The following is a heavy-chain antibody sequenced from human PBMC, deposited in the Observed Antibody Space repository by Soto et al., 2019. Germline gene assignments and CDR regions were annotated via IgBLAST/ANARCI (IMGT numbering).Heavy chain of an antibody. CDR2: IIPIFGTA. V-gene: IGHV1-69*12. CDR3: ARDAVVVAATSDVNWFDP. CDR1: GGTFSSYA. D-gene: IGHD2-15*01. Sequence: QVQLVQSGAEVKKPGSSVKVSCKASGGTFSSYAISWVRQAPGQGLEWMGGIIPIFGTANYAQKFQGRVTITADESTSTAYMELSSLRSEDTAVYYCARDAVVVAATSDVNWFDPWGQGTLVTVSS. J-gene: IGHJ5*02.